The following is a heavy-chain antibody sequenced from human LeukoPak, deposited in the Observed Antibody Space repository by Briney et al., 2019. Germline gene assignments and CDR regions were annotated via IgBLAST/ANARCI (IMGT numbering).Heavy chain of an antibody. D-gene: IGHD3-10*01. J-gene: IGHJ4*02. CDR2: ISSSGSTI. Sequence: GGSLRLSCAASGFTFSDYYMSWIRQAPGKGLEWDTYISSSGSTIYYADSVKGRFTISRDNAKNSLYLQMNSLRAEDTAVYYCARDARNGWDGEGLWFGDPHYFYYWGQGTLVTVSS. CDR1: GFTFSDYY. V-gene: IGHV3-11*01. CDR3: ARDARNGWDGEGLWFGDPHYFYY.